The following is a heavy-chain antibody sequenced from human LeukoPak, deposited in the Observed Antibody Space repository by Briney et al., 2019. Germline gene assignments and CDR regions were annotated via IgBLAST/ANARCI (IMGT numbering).Heavy chain of an antibody. Sequence: SETLSLTCTVSGGSISRYYWSWIRQPPGKGLEWIGYIYYSGSTNYNPSLKSRLTISVDTSKNQFSLQLTSVTAADTAVYYFARRNSNSYHYYFLDVWGKGTTVTVSS. CDR3: ARRNSNSYHYYFLDV. CDR2: IYYSGST. V-gene: IGHV4-59*08. D-gene: IGHD1/OR15-1a*01. J-gene: IGHJ6*03. CDR1: GGSISRYY.